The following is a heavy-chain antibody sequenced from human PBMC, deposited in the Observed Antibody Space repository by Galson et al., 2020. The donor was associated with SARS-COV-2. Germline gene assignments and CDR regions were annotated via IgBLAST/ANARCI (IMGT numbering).Heavy chain of an antibody. Sequence: ASVKVSCKASGYTFTGYYMHWVRQAPGQGLEWMGWINPNSGGTNYAQKFQGRVTMTRDTSISTAYMELSRLRSDDTAVYYCARLRYYDSSGYSNGAEYFQHWGQGTLVTVSS. J-gene: IGHJ1*01. CDR1: GYTFTGYY. V-gene: IGHV1-2*02. D-gene: IGHD3-22*01. CDR3: ARLRYYDSSGYSNGAEYFQH. CDR2: INPNSGGT.